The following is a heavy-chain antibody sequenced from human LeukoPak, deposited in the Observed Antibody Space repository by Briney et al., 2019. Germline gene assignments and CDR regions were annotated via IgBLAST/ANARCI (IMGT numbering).Heavy chain of an antibody. J-gene: IGHJ5*02. D-gene: IGHD6-19*01. CDR2: IIPIFGTA. CDR1: GGTFSSYA. Sequence: ASVKVSCKASGGTFSSYAISWVRQAPGQGLEWMGGIIPIFGTANYEQKFQGIVTITADEYTSTSYMELSSLGAEDTAVYYCARDQDSSGWEFDPWGQGTLVTVSS. CDR3: ARDQDSSGWEFDP. V-gene: IGHV1-69*01.